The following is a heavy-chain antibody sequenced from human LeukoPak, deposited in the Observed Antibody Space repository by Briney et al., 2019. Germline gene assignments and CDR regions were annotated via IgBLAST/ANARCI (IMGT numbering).Heavy chain of an antibody. J-gene: IGHJ4*02. Sequence: RASVKVSCKASGYTFTSYDINWVRQATGQGLEWMGWMNPNSGNTGYAQKFQGRVTMTRNTSISTAYMELSSLRPEDTAVYYCAREVRETAAAGFDYWGQGTLVTVSS. D-gene: IGHD6-13*01. CDR3: AREVRETAAAGFDY. CDR2: MNPNSGNT. V-gene: IGHV1-8*01. CDR1: GYTFTSYD.